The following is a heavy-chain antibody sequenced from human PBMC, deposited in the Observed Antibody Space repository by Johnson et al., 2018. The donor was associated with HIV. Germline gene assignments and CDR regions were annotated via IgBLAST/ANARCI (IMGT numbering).Heavy chain of an antibody. CDR1: GFTLDEYD. CDR3: ARVVGTSQGDAFDI. V-gene: IGHV3-20*04. J-gene: IGHJ3*02. Sequence: VQLVESGGGVVWPGGSLRLSCAASGFTLDEYDMSWVRQVPGKGLEWVSGFYRNGGSTGYAASVKGRFTISRDNAKKSLYLQMNSLRPEDTAFYYCARVVGTSQGDAFDIWGQGTLVTVSS. CDR2: FYRNGGST.